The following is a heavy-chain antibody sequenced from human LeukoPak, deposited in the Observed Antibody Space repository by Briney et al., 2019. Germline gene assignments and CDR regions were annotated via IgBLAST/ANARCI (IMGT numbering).Heavy chain of an antibody. V-gene: IGHV4-31*03. D-gene: IGHD3-3*01. CDR2: IYYSGST. Sequence: SQTLSLTCTVSGGSISSGDYYWTWIRQHPGQGLEWIGYIYYSGSTYYNPSLKSRVSISVDMSKNHFSLELRSVTAADTAVYYCARDREWLQFRGMDVWGQGTTVTVSS. CDR1: GGSISSGDYY. J-gene: IGHJ6*02. CDR3: ARDREWLQFRGMDV.